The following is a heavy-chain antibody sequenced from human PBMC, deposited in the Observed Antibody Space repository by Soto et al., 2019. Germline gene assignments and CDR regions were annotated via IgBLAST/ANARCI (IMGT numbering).Heavy chain of an antibody. D-gene: IGHD2-2*01. CDR3: AKLAGYCSGNSCHGDYAMDV. Sequence: PSETLSLTCTVSGASITSGGYYWSWIRQHPGKGLEWIGYIYYSGSTYYNPSLQSRVTISVDTSKNQFSLKLSSVTAADTAVYYCAKLAGYCSGNSCHGDYAMDVWGQGTTVTVSS. CDR1: GASITSGGYY. CDR2: IYYSGST. V-gene: IGHV4-31*03. J-gene: IGHJ6*02.